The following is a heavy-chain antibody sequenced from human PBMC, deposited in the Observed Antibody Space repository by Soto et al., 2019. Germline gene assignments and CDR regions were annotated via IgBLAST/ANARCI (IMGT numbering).Heavy chain of an antibody. V-gene: IGHV4-39*01. D-gene: IGHD2-15*01. CDR2: VYYGGRS. J-gene: IGHJ4*02. Sequence: SETLSLTCTVSSAPVSSTTYTWGWIRQPPGKGLEWVASVYYGGRSYYNPTLNSRVTISVDTSKNQFSLKMTSVTAADTAVYYCARSPLLNCSGGSCYSYYFAYWGQGTLVTVSS. CDR3: ARSPLLNCSGGSCYSYYFAY. CDR1: SAPVSSTTYT.